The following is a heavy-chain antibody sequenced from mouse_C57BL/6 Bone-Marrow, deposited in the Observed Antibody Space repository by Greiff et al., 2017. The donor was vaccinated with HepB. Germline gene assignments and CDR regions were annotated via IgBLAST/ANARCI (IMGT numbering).Heavy chain of an antibody. D-gene: IGHD1-1*01. CDR1: GYTFTDYY. V-gene: IGHV1-19*01. CDR2: INPYNGGT. J-gene: IGHJ4*01. CDR3: ANDYGSRRYAMDY. Sequence: VQLQQSGPVLVKPGASVKMSCKASGYTFTDYYMNWVKQSHGKSLEWIGVINPYNGGTSYNQKFKGKATLTVDKSSSTAYMELNSLTSEDSAVYYCANDYGSRRYAMDYWGQGTSVTVSS.